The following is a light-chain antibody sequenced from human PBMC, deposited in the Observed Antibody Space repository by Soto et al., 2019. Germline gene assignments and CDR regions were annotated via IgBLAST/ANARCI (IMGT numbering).Light chain of an antibody. Sequence: DIQMTQSPSSLSASVGDRVTITCQASQNINNYLNWYQQKPGRAPKLLIYDASNLEAGVPSRFRGSGSGTDFTLTISRMKPEDIATYYCQQYENLPTVGQGTRREIK. V-gene: IGKV1-33*01. CDR1: QNINNY. CDR2: DAS. J-gene: IGKJ5*01. CDR3: QQYENLPT.